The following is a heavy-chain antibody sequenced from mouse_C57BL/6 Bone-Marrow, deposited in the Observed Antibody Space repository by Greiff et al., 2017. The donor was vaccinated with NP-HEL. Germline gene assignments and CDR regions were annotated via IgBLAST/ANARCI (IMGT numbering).Heavy chain of an antibody. D-gene: IGHD1-1*01. V-gene: IGHV1-15*01. Sequence: QQSGAELVRPGASVTLSCKASGYTFTDYEMHWVKQTPVHGLEWIGAIDPETGGTAYNQKFKGKAILTADKSSSTAYMELRSLTSEDSAVYYCSPYYGSSCGYWGQGTTLTVSS. J-gene: IGHJ2*01. CDR1: GYTFTDYE. CDR3: SPYYGSSCGY. CDR2: IDPETGGT.